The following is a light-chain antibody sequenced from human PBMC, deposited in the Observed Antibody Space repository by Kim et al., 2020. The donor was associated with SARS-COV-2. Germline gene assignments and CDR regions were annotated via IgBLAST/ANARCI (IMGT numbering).Light chain of an antibody. CDR2: GAF. CDR1: QDINTW. J-gene: IGKJ1*01. Sequence: IQLTQSPSSVSASVGDRVTITCRASQDINTWLGWYQQKPGKAPKVLIYGAFNLQSGVPSRFSGSGSGADFTLTISRLQPDDCATYYRQQANSFPPWTFGQGTKLEI. CDR3: QQANSFPPWT. V-gene: IGKV1-12*01.